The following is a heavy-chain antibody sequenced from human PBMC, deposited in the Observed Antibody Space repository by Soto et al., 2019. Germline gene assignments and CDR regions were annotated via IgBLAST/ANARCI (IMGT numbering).Heavy chain of an antibody. Sequence: GVSLRLSCAASGFTFSSYSMDWVRQAPGKGLEWVSSISSSSSYIYYADSVKGRFTISRDNAKNSLYLQMNSLRAEDTAVYYCARAGPGAHGYYYYYGMDVWGQGTTVTVSS. V-gene: IGHV3-21*01. CDR3: ARAGPGAHGYYYYYGMDV. CDR2: ISSSSSYI. CDR1: GFTFSSYS. D-gene: IGHD1-26*01. J-gene: IGHJ6*02.